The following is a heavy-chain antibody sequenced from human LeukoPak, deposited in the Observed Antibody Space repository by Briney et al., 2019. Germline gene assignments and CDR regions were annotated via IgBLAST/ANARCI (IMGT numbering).Heavy chain of an antibody. V-gene: IGHV1-18*01. CDR2: IRASSGKT. Sequence: GASVKVSCKASGYMFLSFGISWVRQTPGQGLEWMGWIRASSGKTNYAQKFQGRVSMTIDTSTNTAYMELRSLRPDDTAVFYCARGHYDGFDYWGQGTLVTVSS. D-gene: IGHD4-23*01. CDR3: ARGHYDGFDY. CDR1: GYMFLSFG. J-gene: IGHJ4*02.